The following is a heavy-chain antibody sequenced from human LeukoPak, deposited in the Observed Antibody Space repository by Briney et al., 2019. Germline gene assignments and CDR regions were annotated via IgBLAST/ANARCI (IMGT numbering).Heavy chain of an antibody. Sequence: ASVKVSCKASGYTFTSYYMHWVRQAPGQGLEWMGIINPSGGSTSYAQKFQGRVTMTEDTSTDTAYMELSSLRSEDTAVYYCATDRVVPAAMVGAKYFQHWGQGTLVTVSS. CDR3: ATDRVVPAAMVGAKYFQH. CDR1: GYTFTSYY. D-gene: IGHD2-2*01. J-gene: IGHJ1*01. CDR2: INPSGGST. V-gene: IGHV1-46*01.